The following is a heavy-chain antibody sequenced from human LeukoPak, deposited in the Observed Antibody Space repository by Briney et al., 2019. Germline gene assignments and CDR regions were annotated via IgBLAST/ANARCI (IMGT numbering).Heavy chain of an antibody. CDR2: IYYSGST. CDR1: GGSISSGSYY. CDR3: ARDIVVVPAAIANFRWFDP. J-gene: IGHJ5*02. D-gene: IGHD2-2*01. Sequence: PSGTLSLTCTVSGGSISSGSYYWSWIRQPAGKGLEWIGYIYYSGSTNYNPSLKSRVTISVDTSKNQFSLKLSSVTAADTAVYYCARDIVVVPAAIANFRWFDPWGQGTLVTVSS. V-gene: IGHV4-61*10.